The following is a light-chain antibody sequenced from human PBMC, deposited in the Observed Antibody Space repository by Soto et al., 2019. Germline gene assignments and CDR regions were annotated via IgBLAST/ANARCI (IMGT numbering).Light chain of an antibody. CDR3: QQSYSTLAT. J-gene: IGKJ4*01. V-gene: IGKV1-39*01. Sequence: DIQMTQYPSSLSASVGDRLIITFRASQSISSYLNWYQQKPGKAPKLLIYAASSLQSGVPSRFSGSGSGTDFTLTISSLQPEDFATYYCQQSYSTLATFGGGTKVDIK. CDR1: QSISSY. CDR2: AAS.